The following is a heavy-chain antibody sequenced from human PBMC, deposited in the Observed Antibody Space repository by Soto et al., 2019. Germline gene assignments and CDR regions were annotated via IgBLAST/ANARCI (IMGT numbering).Heavy chain of an antibody. V-gene: IGHV1-69*01. D-gene: IGHD3-10*01. Sequence: QVQLVQSGAEVKKPGSSVKVSCKASGGTFSSYAISWVRQAPGQGLEWMGGIIPIFGTANYAQKFQGRVTITADESTSTAHMELSRLRSEDTAVYYCARDLGRFGERWGFDYWGQGTLVTVSS. CDR3: ARDLGRFGERWGFDY. CDR1: GGTFSSYA. J-gene: IGHJ4*02. CDR2: IIPIFGTA.